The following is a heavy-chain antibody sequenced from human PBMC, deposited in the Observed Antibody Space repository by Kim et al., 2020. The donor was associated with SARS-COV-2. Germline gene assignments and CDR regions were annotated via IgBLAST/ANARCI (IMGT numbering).Heavy chain of an antibody. D-gene: IGHD6-13*01. J-gene: IGHJ4*02. CDR1: GGSISSYY. CDR3: ARNDLDRIARTYYFDY. CDR2: IYYSGST. V-gene: IGHV4-59*08. Sequence: SETLSLTCTVSGGSISSYYWSWIRQPPGKGLEWIGYIYYSGSTNYNPSLKSRVTISVDTSKNQFSLKLSSVTAADTAVYYCARNDLDRIARTYYFDYWGQGTLVTVSS.